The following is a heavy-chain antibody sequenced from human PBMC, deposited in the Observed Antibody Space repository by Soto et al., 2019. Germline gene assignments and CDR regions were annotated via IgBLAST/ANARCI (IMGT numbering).Heavy chain of an antibody. CDR3: AREKGKAVTGTYYYYGMDV. J-gene: IGHJ6*02. CDR2: ISPYTGNT. D-gene: IGHD6-19*01. V-gene: IGHV1-18*04. CDR1: GYTFTSYG. Sequence: QVQLVQSGAEVKRPGASLKVSCKASGYTFTSYGINWVRQAPGQGLEWMGWISPYTGNTNYAQEFQGRVTMTADTSTSTGYMELRRLRSDDTAVYYCAREKGKAVTGTYYYYGMDVWGQGTTVTVSS.